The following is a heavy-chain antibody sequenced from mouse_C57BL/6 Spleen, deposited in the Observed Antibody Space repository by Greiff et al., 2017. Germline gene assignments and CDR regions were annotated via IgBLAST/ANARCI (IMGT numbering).Heavy chain of an antibody. Sequence: VQLQQSGAELVRPGASVKLSCTASGFNIKDDYMHWVKQRPEQGLAWIGWVDPENGDTEYASKFQGKATITADTSSNAAYLQLSSLTSEDTAVYYGTTRVYYCGTPGYWGQGTTLTVSS. CDR1: GFNIKDDY. CDR2: VDPENGDT. D-gene: IGHD1-1*01. CDR3: TTRVYYCGTPGY. V-gene: IGHV14-4*01. J-gene: IGHJ2*01.